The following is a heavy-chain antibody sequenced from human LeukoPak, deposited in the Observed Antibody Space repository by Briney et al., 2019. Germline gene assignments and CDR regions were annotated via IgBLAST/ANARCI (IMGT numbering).Heavy chain of an antibody. Sequence: ASVKVSCKASGYTFTSYYMHWVRQAPGQGLEWMGIINPSGGSTSYAQKFQGRVTMTRDTSTNTVYMELSSLRSEDTAVYYCARSGSSWYVNYYYYYGMDVWGQGTTVTVSS. V-gene: IGHV1-46*01. D-gene: IGHD6-13*01. CDR1: GYTFTSYY. CDR3: ARSGSSWYVNYYYYYGMDV. CDR2: INPSGGST. J-gene: IGHJ6*02.